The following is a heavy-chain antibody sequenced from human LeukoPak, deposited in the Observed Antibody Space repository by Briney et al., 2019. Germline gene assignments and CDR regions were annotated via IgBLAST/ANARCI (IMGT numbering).Heavy chain of an antibody. J-gene: IGHJ2*01. CDR1: GGSFSGYY. V-gene: IGHV4-34*01. Sequence: SETLSLTCAVYGGSFSGYYWSWIRQPPGKGLEWIGEINHSGSTNYNPSLKSRVTISVDTSKNQFSLKLSSMTAADTAVFYCARRSRWLEHYYFDLWGRGTLVTVSS. CDR3: ARRSRWLEHYYFDL. D-gene: IGHD1/OR15-1a*01. CDR2: INHSGST.